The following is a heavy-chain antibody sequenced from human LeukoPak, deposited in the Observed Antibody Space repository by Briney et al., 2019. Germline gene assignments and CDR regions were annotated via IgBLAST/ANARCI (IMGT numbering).Heavy chain of an antibody. J-gene: IGHJ6*02. CDR2: ISWNSGSI. CDR3: AKDIRSWIQLWLVTGMDV. CDR1: GFTFDDYA. V-gene: IGHV3-9*01. Sequence: GGSLRLSCAASGFTFDDYAMHWVRQAPGKGLEWVSGISWNSGSIGYADSVKGRFTISRDNAKNSLYLQMNSLRAEDTALYYCAKDIRSWIQLWLVTGMDVWGQGTTVTVSS. D-gene: IGHD5-18*01.